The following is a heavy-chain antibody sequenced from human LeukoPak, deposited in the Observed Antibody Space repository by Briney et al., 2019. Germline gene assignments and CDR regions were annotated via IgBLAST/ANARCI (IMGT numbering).Heavy chain of an antibody. CDR2: IYPGDSDT. V-gene: IGHV5-51*01. Sequence: GESLKISCKGSGYSFTAYWIGWVRQMPGKGLECMGIIYPGDSDTTYSPSFQGQVIISADKSTSTACLQWSSLKASDTAIYYCARLGGETYFYGSGSYPNWYFDLWGRGTLVTVSS. CDR3: ARLGGETYFYGSGSYPNWYFDL. J-gene: IGHJ2*01. CDR1: GYSFTAYW. D-gene: IGHD3-10*01.